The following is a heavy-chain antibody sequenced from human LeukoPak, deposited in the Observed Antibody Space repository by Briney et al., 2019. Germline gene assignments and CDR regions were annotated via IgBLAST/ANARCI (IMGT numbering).Heavy chain of an antibody. V-gene: IGHV4-30-4*01. J-gene: IGHJ4*02. CDR2: IYYSGST. Sequence: SETLSLTCTVSGGSISSGDYYWSWIRQPPGKGLEWNGYIYYSGSTYYNPSLKSRVTISVDTSKNQFSLKLSSVTAADTAVYYCAREAGAETVTTTGGFDYWGQGTLVTVSS. D-gene: IGHD4-17*01. CDR1: GGSISSGDYY. CDR3: AREAGAETVTTTGGFDY.